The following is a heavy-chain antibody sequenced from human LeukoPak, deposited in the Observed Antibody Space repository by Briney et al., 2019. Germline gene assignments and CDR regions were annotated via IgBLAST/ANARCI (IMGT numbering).Heavy chain of an antibody. J-gene: IGHJ1*01. CDR3: ARLGSDYYSSGPYAEYFQH. V-gene: IGHV4-59*01. D-gene: IGHD3-10*01. CDR1: GGSISSYY. Sequence: SETLSLTCTVSGGSISSYYWSWIRQPPGKGLEWIGYIYYSGSTNYNPSLKSRVTISVDTSKNQFSLKLSSVTAADTAVYYCARLGSDYYSSGPYAEYFQHWGQGTLVTVSS. CDR2: IYYSGST.